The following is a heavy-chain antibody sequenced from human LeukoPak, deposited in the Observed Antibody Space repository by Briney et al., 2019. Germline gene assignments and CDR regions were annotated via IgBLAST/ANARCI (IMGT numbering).Heavy chain of an antibody. CDR1: GGSISSGSYY. Sequence: PSQTLSLTCTVSGGSISSGSYYWSWIRQPAGKGLDWIGRIYTSGSTNYNPSLKSRVTISVDTSKNQFSLKLSSLTAADTAVYYCARGITMVRGVIDAFDIWGQGTMVTVSS. V-gene: IGHV4-61*02. D-gene: IGHD3-10*01. CDR2: IYTSGST. CDR3: ARGITMVRGVIDAFDI. J-gene: IGHJ3*02.